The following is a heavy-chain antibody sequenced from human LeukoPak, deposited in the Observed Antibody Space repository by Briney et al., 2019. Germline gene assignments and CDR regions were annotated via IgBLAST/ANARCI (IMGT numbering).Heavy chain of an antibody. CDR1: GFTFSSYW. V-gene: IGHV3-7*01. Sequence: PGGSLRLSCAASGFTFSSYWMSWVRQAPGKGLEWVANIKQDGSEKYYVDSVKGRFTISRDNAKNSLYLQMNSLRAEDTAVYYCARDGGGYVAARLDYWGQGTLVPVSS. J-gene: IGHJ4*02. CDR2: IKQDGSEK. D-gene: IGHD5-12*01. CDR3: ARDGGGYVAARLDY.